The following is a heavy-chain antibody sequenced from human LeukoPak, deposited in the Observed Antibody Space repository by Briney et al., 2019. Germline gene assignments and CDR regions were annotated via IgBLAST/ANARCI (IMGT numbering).Heavy chain of an antibody. Sequence: ASVKVSCKASGYTFTSYDFNWLRQATGQGPEWMGWMNPNSGATGYAQKFQGRVTMTRNTSISTAYMELSSLRSEDTAVYYCARGINSGYRFDYWGQGTLVTVSS. D-gene: IGHD5-12*01. J-gene: IGHJ4*02. CDR2: MNPNSGAT. V-gene: IGHV1-8*01. CDR3: ARGINSGYRFDY. CDR1: GYTFTSYD.